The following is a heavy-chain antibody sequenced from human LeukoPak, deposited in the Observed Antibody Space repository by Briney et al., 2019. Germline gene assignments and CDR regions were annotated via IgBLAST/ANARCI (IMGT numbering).Heavy chain of an antibody. CDR2: ISYDGSNK. CDR3: ARRAAAGYGGY. Sequence: PGGSLRLSCAASGFTFSSYGMHWVRQAPGKGLEWVAVISYDGSNKYYADSVKGRFTISRDNSKNTLYLQMNSLRAEDTAVYYCARRAAAGYGGYWGQGTLVTVSS. J-gene: IGHJ4*02. V-gene: IGHV3-30*03. CDR1: GFTFSSYG. D-gene: IGHD6-13*01.